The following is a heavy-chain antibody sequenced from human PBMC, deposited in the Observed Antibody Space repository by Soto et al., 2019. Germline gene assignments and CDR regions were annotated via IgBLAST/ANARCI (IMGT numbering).Heavy chain of an antibody. CDR3: ARARPGGMDV. V-gene: IGHV4-4*02. J-gene: IGHJ6*02. CDR1: GGSISSRNW. Sequence: QVQLQESGPGLVKPSGTLSLTCAVSGGSISSRNWWSWVRQPPGKGLEWIGEIFHSGSTNYNPSLKGRLTLPVDKSRNTFSLKVTSVTAADTAVYSCARARPGGMDVWGHGTTVTVSS. CDR2: IFHSGST. D-gene: IGHD3-10*01.